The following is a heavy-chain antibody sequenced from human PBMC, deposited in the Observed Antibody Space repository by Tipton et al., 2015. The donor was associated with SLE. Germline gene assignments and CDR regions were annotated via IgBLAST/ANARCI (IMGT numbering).Heavy chain of an antibody. CDR1: GDSVKSRY. CDR2: RFHDGNI. V-gene: IGHV4-59*02. J-gene: IGHJ6*03. CDR3: ARGREWNWSPYYMDV. Sequence: LRLSCTVSGDSVKSRYWIWVRQPAGRGLEWLAYRFHDGNINYNPSLKTRLTMSVDTSRDQFSLTLISVTAADTGIYYCARGREWNWSPYYMDVWGKGTTVTVSS. D-gene: IGHD1-1*01.